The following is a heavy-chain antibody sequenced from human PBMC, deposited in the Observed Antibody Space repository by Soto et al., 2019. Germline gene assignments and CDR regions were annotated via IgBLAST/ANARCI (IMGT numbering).Heavy chain of an antibody. V-gene: IGHV1-46*01. D-gene: IGHD3-22*01. CDR3: ARGAYDSSGYSSDAFDI. Sequence: ASVKVSCKASGYTFTSYYMHWVRQAPGQGLEWMGIINPSGGSTSYAQKSQGRVTMTRDTSTSTVYMELSSLRSEDTAVYYCARGAYDSSGYSSDAFDIWGQGTMVTVSS. CDR2: INPSGGST. CDR1: GYTFTSYY. J-gene: IGHJ3*02.